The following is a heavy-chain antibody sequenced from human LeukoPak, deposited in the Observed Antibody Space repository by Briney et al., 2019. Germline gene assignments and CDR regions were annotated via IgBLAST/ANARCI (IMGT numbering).Heavy chain of an antibody. Sequence: PSETLSLTCTVSGGSISSSDYYWGWIRQPPGKGLEWIGSIYYSVTTYYNPSLKSRVTISVDTSKNQFSLKLNSVTAADTAVYYCARSGLWFDPWGQGTLVTVSS. CDR3: ARSGLWFDP. V-gene: IGHV4-39*07. CDR1: GGSISSSDYY. D-gene: IGHD3-10*01. J-gene: IGHJ5*02. CDR2: IYYSVTT.